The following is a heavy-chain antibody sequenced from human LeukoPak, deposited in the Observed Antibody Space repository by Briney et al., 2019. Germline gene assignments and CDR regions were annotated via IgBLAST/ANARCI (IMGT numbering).Heavy chain of an antibody. V-gene: IGHV4-34*01. J-gene: IGHJ5*02. Sequence: SETLSLTCAVYGGSFSGYYWSWIRQPPGKGLEWIGEINHSGSTNYNPSLKSRVTISVDTSKNQFSLKLSSVAAADTAVYYYARGPRVPLVPAAEVDPWGQGTLVTVSS. D-gene: IGHD2-2*01. CDR1: GGSFSGYY. CDR2: INHSGST. CDR3: ARGPRVPLVPAAEVDP.